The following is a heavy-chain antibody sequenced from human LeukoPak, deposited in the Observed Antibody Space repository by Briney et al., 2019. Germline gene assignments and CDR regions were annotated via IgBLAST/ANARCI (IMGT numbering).Heavy chain of an antibody. D-gene: IGHD6-13*01. CDR2: INHSGST. V-gene: IGHV4-34*01. J-gene: IGHJ4*02. CDR1: GGSFSGYY. CDR3: ARAPNIYSSTWYLAY. Sequence: PSETLSLTCAVYGGSFSGYYWSWIRQPPGKGLEWIGEINHSGSTNYNPSLKSRVTISVDTSKNQFSLKLSSVTAADTAVYYCARAPNIYSSTWYLAYWGQGTLVTVSS.